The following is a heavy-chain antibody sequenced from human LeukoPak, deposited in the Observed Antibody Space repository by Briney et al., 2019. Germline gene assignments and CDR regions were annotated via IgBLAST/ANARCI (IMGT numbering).Heavy chain of an antibody. V-gene: IGHV3-33*01. CDR2: IWYDGSNK. CDR3: ARRNYDSSGYDY. CDR1: GFTFSSYG. Sequence: GGSLRLSCAASGFTFSSYGMHWVRQAPGKGLEWVAVIWYDGSNKYYADSVKGRFTISRDNSKNTLYLQMNSLRAEDTAVYYCARRNYDSSGYDYWGQGTLVTVPS. D-gene: IGHD3-22*01. J-gene: IGHJ4*02.